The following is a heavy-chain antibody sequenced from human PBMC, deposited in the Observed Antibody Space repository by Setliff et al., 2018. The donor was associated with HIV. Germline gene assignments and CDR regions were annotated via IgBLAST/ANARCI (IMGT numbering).Heavy chain of an antibody. CDR1: GGTFSPYA. V-gene: IGHV1-69*10. J-gene: IGHJ4*02. CDR3: ARETQTGSGSYLV. CDR2: IIPILDIA. D-gene: IGHD3-10*01. Sequence: SVKVSCKASGGTFSPYAISWVRQAPGQGLEWMGGIIPILDIANYAQKFQGRVTVTSDTSTSTVYMDLSGLRPEDTAVYYCARETQTGSGSYLVWGQGALVTVSS.